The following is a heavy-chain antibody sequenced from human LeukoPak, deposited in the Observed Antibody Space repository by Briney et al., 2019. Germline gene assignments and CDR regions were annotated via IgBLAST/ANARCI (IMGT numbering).Heavy chain of an antibody. CDR2: ISSSGSTI. CDR3: ARGGYSYGYTYFDY. CDR1: GFPFSSYE. V-gene: IGHV3-48*03. Sequence: GGSLRLSCAASGFPFSSYEMNWVRQAPGKGLEWVSYISSSGSTIYYADSVKGRFTISRDNAKNSRYLQMNSLRAEDTAVYYCARGGYSYGYTYFDYWGQGTLVIVSS. D-gene: IGHD5-18*01. J-gene: IGHJ4*02.